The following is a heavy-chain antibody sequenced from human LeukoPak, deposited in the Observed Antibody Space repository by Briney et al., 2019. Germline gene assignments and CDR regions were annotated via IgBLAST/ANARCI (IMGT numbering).Heavy chain of an antibody. CDR1: GGSISSYY. V-gene: IGHV4-59*01. J-gene: IGHJ4*02. CDR2: IYYSGST. CDR3: ARVSGWHSFDY. Sequence: SETLPLTCTVSGGSISSYYWSWIRQPPGKGLEWIGYIYYSGSTNYNPSLKSRVTISVDTSKNQFSLKLSSVTAADTAVYYCARVSGWHSFDYWGQGTLVTVSS. D-gene: IGHD6-19*01.